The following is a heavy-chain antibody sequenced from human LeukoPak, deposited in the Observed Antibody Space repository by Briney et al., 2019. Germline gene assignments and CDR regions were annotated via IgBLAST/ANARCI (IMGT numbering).Heavy chain of an antibody. J-gene: IGHJ6*02. V-gene: IGHV7-4-1*02. Sequence: ASVKVSCKASGYTFSGYYMHWVRQAPGQGLEWMGWINIKTGNPAYAQGFTRRFVFSLDISVNTASLQISSLKAEDTAVYYCARGSFYYDSTDYFGPYYYGMDVWGQGTTVTVSS. CDR3: ARGSFYYDSTDYFGPYYYGMDV. D-gene: IGHD3-22*01. CDR1: GYTFSGYY. CDR2: INIKTGNP.